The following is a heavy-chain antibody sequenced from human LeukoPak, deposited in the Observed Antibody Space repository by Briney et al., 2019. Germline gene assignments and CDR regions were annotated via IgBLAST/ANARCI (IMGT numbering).Heavy chain of an antibody. V-gene: IGHV3-33*01. CDR1: GFTFSSYG. J-gene: IGHJ4*02. D-gene: IGHD4-17*01. CDR2: IWYDGSNK. CDR3: ASLATTVPNFDY. Sequence: GGSLRLSCAASGFTFSSYGMHWVRQAPGKGLEWVAVIWYDGSNKYYADSVKGRFTISRDNSKNTLYLQMNSLRAEDTAVYYCASLATTVPNFDYWGQGTLVTVSS.